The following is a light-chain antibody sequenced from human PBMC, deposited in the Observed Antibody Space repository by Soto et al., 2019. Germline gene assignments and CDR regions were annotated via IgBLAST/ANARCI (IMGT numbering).Light chain of an antibody. Sequence: EIVMTQSPGTLSVSPGERVTLSCRASQSVGNNLAWHQQKPGQAPRLLIYGASTMATGFPARFSGSGSGTEFTLTISSLQSEDFAVYYCQQYNGWPITFGQGTRLEIK. CDR1: QSVGNN. CDR2: GAS. J-gene: IGKJ5*01. V-gene: IGKV3-15*01. CDR3: QQYNGWPIT.